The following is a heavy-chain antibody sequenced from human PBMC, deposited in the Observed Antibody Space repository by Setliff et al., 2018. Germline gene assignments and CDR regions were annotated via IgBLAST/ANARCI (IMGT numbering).Heavy chain of an antibody. D-gene: IGHD4-17*01. V-gene: IGHV3-7*01. CDR1: GFTFRSYW. J-gene: IGHJ4*02. CDR3: SRDLQGSGDYVVDY. Sequence: LQGGSLRLSCAASGFTFRSYWMSWVRQAPGKGLEWVANIKKDGSIKYYLDSVRGRFTISRDNAENSLTLQMNSLRVEDTAVYYCSRDLQGSGDYVVDYWGQGTLVTAPQ. CDR2: IKKDGSIK.